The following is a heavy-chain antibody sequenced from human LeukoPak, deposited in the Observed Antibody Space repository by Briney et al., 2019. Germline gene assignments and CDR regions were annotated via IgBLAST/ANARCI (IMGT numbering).Heavy chain of an antibody. CDR2: ISSSSSYI. CDR3: ARAYLYYYDSSGSNY. D-gene: IGHD3-22*01. Sequence: GGSLRLSCAASGFTFSSYSMNRVRKAPGKGLEWVSSISSSSSYIYYADSVKDRFTISRDNAKNSLYLQMNSLRAEDTAVYYCARAYLYYYDSSGSNYWGQGTLVTVSS. J-gene: IGHJ4*02. CDR1: GFTFSSYS. V-gene: IGHV3-21*01.